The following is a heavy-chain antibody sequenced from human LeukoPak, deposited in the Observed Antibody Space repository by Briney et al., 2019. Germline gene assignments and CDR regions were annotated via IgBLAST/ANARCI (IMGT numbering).Heavy chain of an antibody. Sequence: SVKVSCKASGGTFSSYAISWVRQAPGQGLEWMGGIIPIFGTANYAQKFQGRVTITADESTSTAYMELSSLRSEDTAVYYCARSYYYDSSGYYSIDYWGQGTLVTVSS. CDR3: ARSYYYDSSGYYSIDY. J-gene: IGHJ4*02. V-gene: IGHV1-69*13. CDR1: GGTFSSYA. CDR2: IIPIFGTA. D-gene: IGHD3-22*01.